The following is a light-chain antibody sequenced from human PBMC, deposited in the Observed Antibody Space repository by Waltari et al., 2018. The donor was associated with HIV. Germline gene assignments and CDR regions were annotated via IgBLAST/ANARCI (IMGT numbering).Light chain of an antibody. CDR3: QVWHRDSEHYV. V-gene: IGLV3-21*02. CDR1: DIGSQS. Sequence: SYVLTQPPSVPVAPGQTARITCGGHDIGSQSVQWNQQKPGQAPVLVVYDDRDRPSGIPERFSGSNFGSTATLTISRVEAGDEADYYCQVWHRDSEHYVFGTGTKVTVL. CDR2: DDR. J-gene: IGLJ1*01.